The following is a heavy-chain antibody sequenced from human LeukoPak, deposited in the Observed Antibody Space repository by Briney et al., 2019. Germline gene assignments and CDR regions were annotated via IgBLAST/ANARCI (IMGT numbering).Heavy chain of an antibody. J-gene: IGHJ4*02. Sequence: GSSVKVTCKASGGTFSSYAISWVRQAPGQGLEWMGGIIPIFGTANYAQKFQGRVTITADESTSTAYMELSSLRSEDTAVYYCARVMGYGGDRLRSADYFDYWGQGTLVTVSS. D-gene: IGHD4-23*01. CDR1: GGTFSSYA. CDR3: ARVMGYGGDRLRSADYFDY. CDR2: IIPIFGTA. V-gene: IGHV1-69*01.